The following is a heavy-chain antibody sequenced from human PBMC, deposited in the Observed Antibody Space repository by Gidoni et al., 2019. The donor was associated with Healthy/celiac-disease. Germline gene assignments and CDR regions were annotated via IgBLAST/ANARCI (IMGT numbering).Heavy chain of an antibody. CDR1: GGSFSGYY. CDR2: INHSGST. Sequence: QVQLQQWGAGLLKPSETLSLTCAVYGGSFSGYYWSWIRQPPGKGLEWIGEINHSGSTNYNPSLKSRVTISVDTSKNQFSLKLSSVTAADTAVYYCARVRSRSYEYQLLYHYYGMDVWGQGTTVTVSS. CDR3: ARVRSRSYEYQLLYHYYGMDV. V-gene: IGHV4-34*01. D-gene: IGHD2-2*01. J-gene: IGHJ6*02.